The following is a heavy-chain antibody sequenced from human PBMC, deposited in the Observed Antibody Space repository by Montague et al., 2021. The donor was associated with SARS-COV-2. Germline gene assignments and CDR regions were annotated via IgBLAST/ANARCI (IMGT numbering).Heavy chain of an antibody. D-gene: IGHD5-18*01. CDR2: INHSGST. V-gene: IGHV4-34*01. J-gene: IGHJ4*02. Sequence: SETLSLTCVVYGRSFSGYYWSWIRQPPGKGLEWIGEINHSGSTNYNPSLKSRVTISVDTSKKQFSLRLNSVTAADTAVYYCARGGGYSYGALDYWGQGTLVTVSS. CDR1: GRSFSGYY. CDR3: ARGGGYSYGALDY.